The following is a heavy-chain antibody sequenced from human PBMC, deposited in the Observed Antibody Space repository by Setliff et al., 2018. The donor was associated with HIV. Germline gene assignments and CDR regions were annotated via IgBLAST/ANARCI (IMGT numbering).Heavy chain of an antibody. CDR3: ARDFGAGFTGLDY. V-gene: IGHV1-69*13. CDR2: VIPIFATT. CDR1: GYTFTSYG. J-gene: IGHJ4*02. Sequence: SVKVSCKASGYTFTSYGISWVRQAPGQGLEWMGGVIPIFATTTYAQQFQGRVTIIADESTNTAYMELSSLRSDDTAIYYCARDFGAGFTGLDYWGQGTLVTVSS. D-gene: IGHD3-10*01.